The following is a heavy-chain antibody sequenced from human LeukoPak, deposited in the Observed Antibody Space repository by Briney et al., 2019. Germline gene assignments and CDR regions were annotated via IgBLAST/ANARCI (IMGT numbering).Heavy chain of an antibody. CDR2: IYSGGSA. CDR1: GFTFSSYA. Sequence: GGSLRLSCAASGFTFSSYAMSWVRQAPGKGLEWVSVIYSGGSAYYADSVKGRFTISRDNSKNTLYLQMNSLRAEDTAVYYCARDSGSYHYYFDYWGQGTLVTVSS. CDR3: ARDSGSYHYYFDY. J-gene: IGHJ4*02. V-gene: IGHV3-53*01. D-gene: IGHD1-26*01.